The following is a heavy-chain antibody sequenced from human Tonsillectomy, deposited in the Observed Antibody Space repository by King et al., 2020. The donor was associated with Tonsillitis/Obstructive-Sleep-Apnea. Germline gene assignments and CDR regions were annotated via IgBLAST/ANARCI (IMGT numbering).Heavy chain of an antibody. J-gene: IGHJ6*03. Sequence: QLQESGPGLMKPSETLSLTCTVSGGSISDSGYYWAWILQPPGKRLEWIGSIYYSGRTYYNPSLKSRVTVSVGTSKNQFSLRLTSVPAADTAVYYCTRQDALSHYYMDVWGKGTTVTVSS. D-gene: IGHD2-8*01. V-gene: IGHV4-39*01. CDR2: IYYSGRT. CDR3: TRQDALSHYYMDV. CDR1: GGSISDSGYY.